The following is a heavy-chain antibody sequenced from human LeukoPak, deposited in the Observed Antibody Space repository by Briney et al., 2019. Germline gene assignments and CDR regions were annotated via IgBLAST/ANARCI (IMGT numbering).Heavy chain of an antibody. CDR2: IWYDGSND. CDR3: ARDPSSRAAAGRGDY. Sequence: PGGSLRLSCVTSGFTFSNFGMYWVRQAPGKGLEWVAVIWYDGSNDDYADSVKGRFTISRDNSKNTLYLQMNSLRAEDTAVYYCARDPSSRAAAGRGDYWGQGTLVTVSS. J-gene: IGHJ4*02. D-gene: IGHD6-13*01. V-gene: IGHV3-33*01. CDR1: GFTFSNFG.